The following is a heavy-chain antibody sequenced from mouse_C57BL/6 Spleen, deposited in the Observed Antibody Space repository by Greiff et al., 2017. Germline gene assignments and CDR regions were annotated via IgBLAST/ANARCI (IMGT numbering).Heavy chain of an antibody. CDR2: ISSGGSYT. D-gene: IGHD4-1*01. J-gene: IGHJ3*01. CDR1: GFTFSSYG. V-gene: IGHV5-6*02. Sequence: DVMLVESGGDLVKPGGSLKLSCAASGFTFSSYGMSWVRQTPDKRLEWVATISSGGSYTYYPDSVKGRVTISRDNAKNTLYLQMSSLKSEDTAMYYCARQGGTGTSWFAYWGQGTLVTVSA. CDR3: ARQGGTGTSWFAY.